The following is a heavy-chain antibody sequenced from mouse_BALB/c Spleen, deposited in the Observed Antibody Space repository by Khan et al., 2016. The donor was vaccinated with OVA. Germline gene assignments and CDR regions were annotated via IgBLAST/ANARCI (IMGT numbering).Heavy chain of an antibody. CDR3: ARYYGNYGGYFDV. CDR2: IWTGGST. CDR1: GFSLTSYG. Sequence: QVQLKESGPGLVAPSQSLSITCTVSGFSLTSYGVHWVRQPPGKGLEWLGVIWTGGSTNYNSALMSRLSISKDNSKSQVFLKMNSLLTDDTAMYYCARYYGNYGGYFDVWGAGTTVTVSS. D-gene: IGHD2-1*01. J-gene: IGHJ1*01. V-gene: IGHV2-9*02.